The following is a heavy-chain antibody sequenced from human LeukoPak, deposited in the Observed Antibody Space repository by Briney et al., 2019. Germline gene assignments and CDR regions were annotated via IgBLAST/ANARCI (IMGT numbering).Heavy chain of an antibody. CDR3: AKVRWDNSGWYYLDS. CDR1: GFSFKDYN. Sequence: PGGSPRLSCAASGFSFKDYNMHWVRQAPGKGLEWVAVITYDGGNEYYTDSVKGRFTISRDNSKSTLYLQMNSLRTEDTAVYYCAKVRWDNSGWYYLDSWGQGTLVTVSS. V-gene: IGHV3-30*18. CDR2: ITYDGGNE. D-gene: IGHD6-19*01. J-gene: IGHJ4*02.